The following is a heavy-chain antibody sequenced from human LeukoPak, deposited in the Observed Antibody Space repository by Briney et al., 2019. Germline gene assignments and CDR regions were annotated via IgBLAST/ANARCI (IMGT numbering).Heavy chain of an antibody. V-gene: IGHV3-74*01. CDR3: ARDPYYDILTGYYDGGWFDP. CDR1: GFTFSSYW. CDR2: INSDGGST. Sequence: GGSLRLSCAASGFTFSSYWMHWVRQAPGKGLVWVSRINSDGGSTSYADSVKGRFTISRDNAKNTLYLQMNSLRAEDTAVYYCARDPYYDILTGYYDGGWFDPWGQGTLVTVSS. J-gene: IGHJ5*02. D-gene: IGHD3-9*01.